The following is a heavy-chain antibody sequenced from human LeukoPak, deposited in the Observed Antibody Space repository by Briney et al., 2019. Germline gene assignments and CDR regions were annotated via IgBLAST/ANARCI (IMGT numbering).Heavy chain of an antibody. CDR3: ARDRRVTGRPDIDY. CDR1: GFTFRNHW. Sequence: GGSLRLSCAASGFTFRNHWMHWVRQTPGKGLVWVSRISSDGSSTTYADSVKGRFTISRDNAKNTLYLQMNNLRAEDTAMYYCARDRRVTGRPDIDYWGQGTLVIVSS. J-gene: IGHJ4*02. D-gene: IGHD6-6*01. V-gene: IGHV3-74*03. CDR2: ISSDGSST.